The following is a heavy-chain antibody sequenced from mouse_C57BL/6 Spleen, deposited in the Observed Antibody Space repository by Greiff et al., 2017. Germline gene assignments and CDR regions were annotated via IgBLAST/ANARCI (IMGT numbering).Heavy chain of an antibody. CDR1: GYAFSSSW. D-gene: IGHD1-1*01. Sequence: QVQLQQSGPELVKPGASVKISCKASGYAFSSSWMNWVKQRPGKGLEWIGRIYPGDGDTNYNGKFKGKATLTADKSSSTAYMQLSSLTSEDSAVYFCETNYVEKRDYAMDYWGQGTSVTVSS. J-gene: IGHJ4*01. CDR3: ETNYVEKRDYAMDY. CDR2: IYPGDGDT. V-gene: IGHV1-82*01.